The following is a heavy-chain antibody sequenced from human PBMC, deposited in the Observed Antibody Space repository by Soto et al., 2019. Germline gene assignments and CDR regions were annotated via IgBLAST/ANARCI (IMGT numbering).Heavy chain of an antibody. D-gene: IGHD1-26*01. CDR1: GFTFSSYA. J-gene: IGHJ6*03. CDR3: AKDLPFSGARAYYYYYMDV. CDR2: ISGSGGST. Sequence: GGSLRLSCAASGFTFSSYAMSWVRQAPGKGLEWVSAISGSGGSTYYADSVKGRFTISRDNSKNTLYLQMNSLRAEETAVYYCAKDLPFSGARAYYYYYMDVWGKGTTVTVSS. V-gene: IGHV3-23*01.